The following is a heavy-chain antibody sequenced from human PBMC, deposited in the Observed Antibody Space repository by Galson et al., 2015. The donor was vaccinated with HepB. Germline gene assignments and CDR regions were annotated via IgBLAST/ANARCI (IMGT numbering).Heavy chain of an antibody. D-gene: IGHD2-2*02. CDR2: IKQDGTFG. J-gene: IGHJ4*02. Sequence: SLRLSCAASGFTFSTYSMRWVRQAPGKGLEWVADIKQDGTFGYYREPMKGRFTISRDNSKNTLYLQMNSLRAEDTAGYYCARDSIWQGSDFGNFDYWGRGTLVTVSS. CDR1: GFTFSTYS. CDR3: ARDSIWQGSDFGNFDY. V-gene: IGHV3-7*03.